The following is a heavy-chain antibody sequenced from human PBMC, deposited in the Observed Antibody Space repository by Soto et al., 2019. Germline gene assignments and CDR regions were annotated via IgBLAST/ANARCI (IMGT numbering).Heavy chain of an antibody. D-gene: IGHD3-10*01. J-gene: IGHJ4*02. Sequence: WRSMRVSWSASGFTFSTYAGHLVRQAPVKGLEYVSGITSDGGDTYYAGSVKGRFTISRDNSKNTLYLQMSSLRVEDTAVYYCVKDIHSSGSERFLTDPFDYWGQGTLVTVSS. V-gene: IGHV3-64D*06. CDR3: VKDIHSSGSERFLTDPFDY. CDR2: ITSDGGDT. CDR1: GFTFSTYA.